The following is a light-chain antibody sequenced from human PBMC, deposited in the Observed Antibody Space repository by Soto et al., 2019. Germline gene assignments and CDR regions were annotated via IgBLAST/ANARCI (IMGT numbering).Light chain of an antibody. CDR3: QQYNSYSIT. CDR1: QSISSW. J-gene: IGKJ5*01. CDR2: KAS. V-gene: IGKV1-5*03. Sequence: DIQMTQSPSTLSSSVGDIFTITCRASQSISSWLAWYQQKPGKAPKLLIYKASSLESGVPSRFSGSGSGTEFTLTISSLQPDDFATYYCQQYNSYSITFGQGTRLEIK.